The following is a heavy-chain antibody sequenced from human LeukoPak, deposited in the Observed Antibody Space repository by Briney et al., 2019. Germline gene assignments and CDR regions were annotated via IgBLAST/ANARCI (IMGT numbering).Heavy chain of an antibody. CDR1: GFTFSTSA. J-gene: IGHJ4*02. D-gene: IGHD3-22*01. CDR2: LSNNGAHT. CDR3: AKAGGHYYDSSAYYWPFDY. V-gene: IGHV3-23*01. Sequence: GGSLRLSCAASGFTFSTSAMGWVRQAPGKGLEWFSGLSNNGAHTFYAHFVKGRFTISRHNTNNTVYLQVTGLTSKDTAVYYCAKAGGHYYDSSAYYWPFDYWGQGTLVTVSS.